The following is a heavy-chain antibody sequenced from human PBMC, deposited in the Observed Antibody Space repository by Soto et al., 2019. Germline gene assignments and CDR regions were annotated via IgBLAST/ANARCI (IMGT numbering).Heavy chain of an antibody. CDR3: ARTPYYDFWSGYYLGAFDI. CDR2: IDWDDAK. V-gene: IGHV2-70*11. D-gene: IGHD3-3*01. J-gene: IGHJ3*02. Sequence: LVNPTQTLTLTCTVSGFSLSTSGVCVNWIRQPPGKALEWLARIDWDDAKYYSTSLKTRLTISKDTSKNQVVLTMTNMDPVDTATYYCARTPYYDFWSGYYLGAFDIWGQGTMVTVSS. CDR1: GFSLSTSGVC.